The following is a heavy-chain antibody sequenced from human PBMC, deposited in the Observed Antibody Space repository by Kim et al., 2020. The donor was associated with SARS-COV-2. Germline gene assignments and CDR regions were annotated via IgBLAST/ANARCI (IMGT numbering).Heavy chain of an antibody. CDR1: GYTLTELS. CDR3: ATSPVVVVTPWFDP. V-gene: IGHV1-24*01. Sequence: ASVKVSCKVSGYTLTELSMHWVRQAPGKGLEWMGGFDPEDGETIYAQKFQGRVTMTEDISTDTAYMELSSLRSEDTAVYYCATSPVVVVTPWFDPWGQGTLVTVSS. CDR2: FDPEDGET. J-gene: IGHJ5*02. D-gene: IGHD3-22*01.